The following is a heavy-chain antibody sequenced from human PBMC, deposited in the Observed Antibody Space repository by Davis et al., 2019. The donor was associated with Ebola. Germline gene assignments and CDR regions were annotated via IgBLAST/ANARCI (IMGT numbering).Heavy chain of an antibody. CDR2: INPNSGGT. CDR1: GYTFTGYY. Sequence: ASVKVSCKASGYTFTGYYMHWVRQAPGQGLEWMGSINPNSGGTNYAQKFQGRVTMTRDTSISTAYMELSRLRSDDTAVYYCARARYTAMVKGDWGQGTLVTVSS. D-gene: IGHD5-18*01. J-gene: IGHJ4*02. V-gene: IGHV1-2*02. CDR3: ARARYTAMVKGD.